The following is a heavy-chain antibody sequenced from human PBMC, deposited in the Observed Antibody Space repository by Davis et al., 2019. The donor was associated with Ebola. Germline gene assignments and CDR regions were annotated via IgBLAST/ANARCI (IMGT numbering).Heavy chain of an antibody. Sequence: GGSLRLSCAASGFTFSSYWMSWVRQAPGKGLEWVANIKQDGSEKYYVDSVKDRFTISRDNAKNSLYLQMNSLRAEDTAVYYCARGDSSGPEAFYYYYGMDVWGQGTTVTVSS. CDR3: ARGDSSGPEAFYYYYGMDV. CDR2: IKQDGSEK. D-gene: IGHD3-22*01. V-gene: IGHV3-7*03. J-gene: IGHJ6*02. CDR1: GFTFSSYW.